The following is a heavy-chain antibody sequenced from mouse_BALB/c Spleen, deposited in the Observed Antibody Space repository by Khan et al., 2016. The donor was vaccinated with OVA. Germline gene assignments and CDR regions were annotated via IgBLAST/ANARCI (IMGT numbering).Heavy chain of an antibody. V-gene: IGHV3-2*02. J-gene: IGHJ2*01. D-gene: IGHD1-1*01. CDR2: ITYSGRT. Sequence: EVQLQESGPGLVKPSQSLSLTCTVTGYSITSDYAWNWIRQFPGNKLEWLGYITYSGRTSSNPSLKSRISITRDTSTHQFFLQLNSVTTEATATYYCARSVTITAVVATSFDYFGQGTTLTVSS. CDR1: GYSITSDYA. CDR3: ARSVTITAVVATSFDY.